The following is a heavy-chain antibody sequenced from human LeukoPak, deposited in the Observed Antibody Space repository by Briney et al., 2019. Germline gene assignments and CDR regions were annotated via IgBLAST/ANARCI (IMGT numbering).Heavy chain of an antibody. CDR3: ARHRSGSYFYNWFDP. V-gene: IGHV1-69*06. CDR2: IIPMFGTA. D-gene: IGHD1-26*01. J-gene: IGHJ5*02. Sequence: SVKVSCKASGGTFSSYTISWVRQAPGEGLEWMGGIIPMFGTANYAQKFQGRVTITADKSTDTAYMDLSSLTSEDTAVYYCARHRSGSYFYNWFDPWGQGTLVTVSS. CDR1: GGTFSSYT.